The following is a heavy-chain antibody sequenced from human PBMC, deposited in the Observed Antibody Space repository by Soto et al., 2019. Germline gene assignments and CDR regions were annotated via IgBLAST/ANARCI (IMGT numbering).Heavy chain of an antibody. CDR2: INHSGGT. D-gene: IGHD2-21*01. CDR3: ARLWSSNEGSS. CDR1: GGSFRGYY. V-gene: IGHV4-34*01. J-gene: IGHJ4*02. Sequence: QVRLQQWGAGLLKPSETLALTCAVHGGSFRGYYWSWIRQPPGKGLEWIGEINHSGGTNYNPSLKSRVSISVDASKHQVSLQLSSVTAADTAVYYCARLWSSNEGSSWGQGTLVAVSS.